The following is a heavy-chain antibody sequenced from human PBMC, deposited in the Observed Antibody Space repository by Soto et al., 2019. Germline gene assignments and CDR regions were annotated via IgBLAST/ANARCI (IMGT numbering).Heavy chain of an antibody. Sequence: ASVKVSCKASGYTLSNYAMHWVRQAPGQGLEWMGWINSYNGNTNYAQKLQGRVTMTTDTSTSTAYMELRSLRSDDTAVYYCAREPVAGIWFDPWGQGTLVTVSS. CDR3: AREPVAGIWFDP. J-gene: IGHJ5*02. D-gene: IGHD6-19*01. CDR2: INSYNGNT. CDR1: GYTLSNYA. V-gene: IGHV1-18*01.